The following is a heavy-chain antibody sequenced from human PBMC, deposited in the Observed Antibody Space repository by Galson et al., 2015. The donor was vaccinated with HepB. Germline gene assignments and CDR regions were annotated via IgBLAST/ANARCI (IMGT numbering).Heavy chain of an antibody. CDR3: AREGASGYSHPFNY. D-gene: IGHD5-18*01. V-gene: IGHV4-31*03. J-gene: IGHJ4*02. CDR1: GGSINSGGYY. Sequence: LSLTCTVSGGSINSGGYYWSWIRQHPGKGLELIGYIYYTGSTYYNPSLKSRFTIVMDASKNQFSLNLSSVTAADTAVYYCAREGASGYSHPFNYWGQGILVTVSS. CDR2: IYYTGST.